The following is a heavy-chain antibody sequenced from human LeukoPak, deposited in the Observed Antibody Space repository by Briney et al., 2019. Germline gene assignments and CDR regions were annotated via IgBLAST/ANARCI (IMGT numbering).Heavy chain of an antibody. D-gene: IGHD3-9*01. J-gene: IGHJ4*02. CDR2: IKSKTDGGTT. CDR3: TTDLSYYDILTGSEY. V-gene: IGHV3-15*01. Sequence: PGGSLRLSCAASAFTFSNYWMSWVRQAPGKGLEWVGLIKSKTDGGTTDYAAPVKGRFTISRDDSKNTLYLQMNSLKTEDTAVYYCTTDLSYYDILTGSEYWGQGTLVTVSS. CDR1: AFTFSNYW.